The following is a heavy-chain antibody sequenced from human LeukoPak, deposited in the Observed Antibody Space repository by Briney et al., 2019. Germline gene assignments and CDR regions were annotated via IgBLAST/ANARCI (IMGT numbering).Heavy chain of an antibody. Sequence: GGSLRLSCAAPGFTFSSYWMSWVRQAPGKGLEWVANIKQDGSEKYYVDSVKGRFTISRDNAKNSLYLQMNSLRAEDTAVYYCASSWFGELLRWGQGTLVTVSS. CDR2: IKQDGSEK. J-gene: IGHJ4*02. CDR3: ASSWFGELLR. D-gene: IGHD3-10*01. CDR1: GFTFSSYW. V-gene: IGHV3-7*03.